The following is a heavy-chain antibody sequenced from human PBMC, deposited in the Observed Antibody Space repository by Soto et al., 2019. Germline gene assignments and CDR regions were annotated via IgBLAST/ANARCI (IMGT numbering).Heavy chain of an antibody. CDR2: VSSSYI. J-gene: IGHJ4*02. V-gene: IGHV3-21*01. CDR1: GFTFSFSS. CDR3: VRARATDSRPDY. Sequence: SLRLSCTASGFTFSFSSMNWVRQAPGKGLEWISSVSSSYIYYADSMKGRFTLSRDNAQNSLYLQMNSLRVDDTAVYYCVRARATDSRPDYWGQGTLVTVSS. D-gene: IGHD3-22*01.